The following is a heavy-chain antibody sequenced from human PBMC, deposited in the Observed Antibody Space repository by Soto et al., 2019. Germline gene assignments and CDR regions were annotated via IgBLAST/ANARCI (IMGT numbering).Heavy chain of an antibody. CDR3: AKGEDCSGGSCYSNWFDP. J-gene: IGHJ5*02. CDR1: GFTFSSYG. D-gene: IGHD2-15*01. Sequence: TGGSLRLSCAASGFTFSSYGMHWVRQAPGKGLEWVAVISYDGSNKYYADSVKGRFTISRDNSKNTLYLQMNSLRAEDTAVYYCAKGEDCSGGSCYSNWFDPWGQGTLVTVSS. CDR2: ISYDGSNK. V-gene: IGHV3-30*18.